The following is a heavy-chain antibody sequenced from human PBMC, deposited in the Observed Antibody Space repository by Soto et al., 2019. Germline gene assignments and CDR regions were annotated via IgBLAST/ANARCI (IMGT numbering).Heavy chain of an antibody. CDR3: AKATPTGGGASAI. CDR2: ILVGGST. D-gene: IGHD2-8*02. J-gene: IGHJ3*02. Sequence: LRLSSPAGELAWSISEVSWFRQAPGKGLEWVSTILVGGSTHYPDSVKGRFTISRDNSKNTVFLQMNSLTAGDTAVYYCAKATPTGGGASAICGQGTMVTVSS. V-gene: IGHV3-23*01. CDR1: ELAWSISE.